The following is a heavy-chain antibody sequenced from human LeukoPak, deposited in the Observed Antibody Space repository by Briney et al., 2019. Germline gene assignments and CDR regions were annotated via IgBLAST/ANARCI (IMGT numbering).Heavy chain of an antibody. V-gene: IGHV1-8*01. CDR2: MNPNSGNT. D-gene: IGHD1-26*01. CDR1: GYTFTSYD. J-gene: IGHJ2*01. Sequence: ASVKVSCKASGYTFTSYDINWVRQATGQGLEWMGWMNPNSGNTGYAQKFQGRVTITRNTSISTAYMELSSLRSEETAVYYCARGDIVGAATYWYFDLWGRGTLVTVSS. CDR3: ARGDIVGAATYWYFDL.